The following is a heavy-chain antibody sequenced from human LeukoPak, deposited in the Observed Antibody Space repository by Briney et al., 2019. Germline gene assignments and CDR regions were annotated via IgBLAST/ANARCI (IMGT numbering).Heavy chain of an antibody. V-gene: IGHV1-18*01. CDR2: ISAYNGNT. CDR1: GYTFTSYG. Sequence: ASVKVSCKASGYTFTSYGISWVRQAPGQGLEWMGWISAYNGNTNYAQKLQGRVTMTTDTSTSTAYMELRSLRSGDTAVYYCARGVLGYCSSTSCSWDYYYYMDVWGKGTTVTVSS. D-gene: IGHD2-2*01. CDR3: ARGVLGYCSSTSCSWDYYYYMDV. J-gene: IGHJ6*03.